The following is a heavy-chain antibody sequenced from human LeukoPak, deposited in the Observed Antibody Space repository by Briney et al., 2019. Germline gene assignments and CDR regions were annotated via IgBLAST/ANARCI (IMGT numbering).Heavy chain of an antibody. CDR1: GDSVSSNSAA. CDR2: TYYRSKWYN. D-gene: IGHD6-19*01. J-gene: IGHJ4*02. V-gene: IGHV6-1*01. CDR3: ARTKGITVAGNKDY. Sequence: SQTLSLTCAISGDSVSSNSAAWNWVRQSPSRGLEWLGRTYYRSKWYNDYAVSVKSRITINPDTSKNQFSLQLNSVTPEETAVDYRARTKGITVAGNKDYWGQGTLVTVSS.